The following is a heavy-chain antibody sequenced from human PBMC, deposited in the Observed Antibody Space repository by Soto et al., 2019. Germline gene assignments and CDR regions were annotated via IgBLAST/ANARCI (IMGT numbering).Heavy chain of an antibody. CDR2: INHSGST. CDR3: ARSARVRNYYYYYGMDV. Sequence: PSATLSLTCAVYRGSFSGYYWSWIRQPPGKGLEWIGEINHSGSTNYNPSLKSRVTISVDTSKKQFSLKLSSVTAADTAVYYCARSARVRNYYYYYGMDVWGQGTTVTVSS. V-gene: IGHV4-34*01. CDR1: RGSFSGYY. D-gene: IGHD3-10*01. J-gene: IGHJ6*02.